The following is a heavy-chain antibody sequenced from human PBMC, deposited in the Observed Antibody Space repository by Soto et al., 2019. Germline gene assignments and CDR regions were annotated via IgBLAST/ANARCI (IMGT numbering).Heavy chain of an antibody. CDR2: INAGNGNT. CDR3: ARDRQQLNWFDP. CDR1: GYTLTSYA. D-gene: IGHD6-13*01. V-gene: IGHV1-3*05. J-gene: IGHJ5*02. Sequence: QVQLVQSGAEEKKPGASVKVSCKASGYTLTSYAMHWVRQAPGQRLEWMGWINAGNGNTKYSQKLQGRVTITRDTSASTAYMELSSLRSEDTAVYYCARDRQQLNWFDPWGQGTLVTVSS.